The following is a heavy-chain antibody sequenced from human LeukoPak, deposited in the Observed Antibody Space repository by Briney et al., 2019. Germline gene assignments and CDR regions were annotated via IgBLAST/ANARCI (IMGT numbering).Heavy chain of an antibody. V-gene: IGHV3-15*01. D-gene: IGHD1-20*01. Sequence: PGGSLRLSCAASGFTFSIAWMSWVRQAPGKGLEWVGRIKSKTDGGTTDYAAPVKGRFTISRDDSKNTLYLQMNSLKTEDTAVYYCTTVHLPSYNWGPGVYWGQGTLVTVSS. CDR1: GFTFSIAW. J-gene: IGHJ4*02. CDR3: TTVHLPSYNWGPGVY. CDR2: IKSKTDGGTT.